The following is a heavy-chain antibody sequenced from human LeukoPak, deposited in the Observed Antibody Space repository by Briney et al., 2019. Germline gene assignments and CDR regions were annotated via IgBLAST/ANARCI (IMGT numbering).Heavy chain of an antibody. CDR3: ARRGKASKGYFDY. CDR2: IYYSGST. J-gene: IGHJ4*02. D-gene: IGHD4-11*01. V-gene: IGHV4-39*01. Sequence: SETLSLTCTVSGGSISSSSYYWGWIRQPPGKGLEWIGSIYYSGSTYYNPSLKSRVTISVDTSKNQFSLKLSSVTAADTAVYYCARRGKASKGYFDYWGQGTLVTVSS. CDR1: GGSISSSSYY.